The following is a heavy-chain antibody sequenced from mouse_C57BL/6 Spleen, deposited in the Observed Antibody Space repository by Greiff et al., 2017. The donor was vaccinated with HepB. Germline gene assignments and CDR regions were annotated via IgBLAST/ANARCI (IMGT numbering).Heavy chain of an antibody. D-gene: IGHD1-1*01. CDR2: ISGGGGNT. CDR1: GFTFSSYT. V-gene: IGHV5-9*01. J-gene: IGHJ4*01. Sequence: EVMLVESGGGLVKPGGSLKLSCAASGFTFSSYTMSWVRQTPEKRLEWVATISGGGGNTYYPDSVKGRFTISRDNAKNTLYLQMSSLRSEDTALYYCARPSSSYDYAMDYWGQGTSVTVSS. CDR3: ARPSSSYDYAMDY.